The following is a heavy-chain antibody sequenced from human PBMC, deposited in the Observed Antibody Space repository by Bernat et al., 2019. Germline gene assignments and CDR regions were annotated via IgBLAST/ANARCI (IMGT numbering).Heavy chain of an antibody. CDR2: IKSKTDGGTT. J-gene: IGHJ4*02. Sequence: EVQLVESGGGLVKPGGSLRLSCAASGFTFSNAWMSWVHQAPGKGLEWVGRIKSKTDGGTTDYAAPVKGRFTISRDDSKNTLYLQMNSLKTEDTAVYYCTSLTYYDYIWGSVDFDYWGQGTLVTVSS. V-gene: IGHV3-15*01. D-gene: IGHD3-16*01. CDR3: TSLTYYDYIWGSVDFDY. CDR1: GFTFSNAW.